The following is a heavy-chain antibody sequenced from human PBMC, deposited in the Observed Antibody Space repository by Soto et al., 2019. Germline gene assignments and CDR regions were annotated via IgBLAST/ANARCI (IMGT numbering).Heavy chain of an antibody. CDR2: ISSGGTSTTT. D-gene: IGHD3-22*01. J-gene: IGHJ1*01. CDR3: AADTFYYTSTF. CDR1: GFKFSDHY. Sequence: QVQLVESGGGLVEPGGSLRLSCAASGFKFSDHYMTWIRQAPGKGLEWVSKISSGGTSTTTYYADSVKGRFTVSRDNAKKSLYLQMNSLRVEDTDLYYCAADTFYYTSTFWGQGTLVTVSS. V-gene: IGHV3-11*01.